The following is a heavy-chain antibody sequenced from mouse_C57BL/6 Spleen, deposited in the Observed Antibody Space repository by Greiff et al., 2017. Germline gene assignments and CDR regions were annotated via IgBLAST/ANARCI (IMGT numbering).Heavy chain of an antibody. CDR1: GYTFTSYW. CDR2: INPSSGYT. J-gene: IGHJ3*01. CDR3: ARSGLLRPFAC. D-gene: IGHD1-2*01. V-gene: IGHV1-7*01. Sequence: VQLQQSGAELVKPGASVKLSCKASGYTFTSYWMHWVKQRPGQGLDWIGYINPSSGYTKYNQKFKDKATLTADKSSSTAYMQLSSLTYEDAAVYYCARSGLLRPFACWGQGTLVTVSA.